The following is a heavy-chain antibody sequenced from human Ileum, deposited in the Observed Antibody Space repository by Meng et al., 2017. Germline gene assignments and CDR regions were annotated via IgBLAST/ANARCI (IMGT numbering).Heavy chain of an antibody. J-gene: IGHJ1*01. CDR1: GFAFSDYN. V-gene: IGHV3-21*01. CDR2: ISSSRSSRSYM. Sequence: GGSLRLSCVVSGFAFSDYNMHWVRQAPGKGLEWVSSISSSRSSRSYMYYSDSVKGRFTISRDNAKNSLFLQMNSLRVEDTAMYYCARPRQNDYGDFEDWGQGTLVTVSS. D-gene: IGHD4-17*01. CDR3: ARPRQNDYGDFED.